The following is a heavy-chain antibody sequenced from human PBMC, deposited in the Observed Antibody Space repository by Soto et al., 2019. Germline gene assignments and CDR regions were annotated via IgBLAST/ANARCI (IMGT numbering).Heavy chain of an antibody. CDR3: ARGIPSIAARPDYYYYYMDV. CDR1: GYTFTGYY. J-gene: IGHJ6*03. CDR2: INPNSGGT. Sequence: ASVKVSCKASGYTFTGYYMHWVRQAPGQGLEWMGWINPNSGGTNYAQKFQGWVTMTRDTSISTAYMELSRLRSDDTAVYYCARGIPSIAARPDYYYYYMDVWGKGTTVTVSS. D-gene: IGHD6-6*01. V-gene: IGHV1-2*04.